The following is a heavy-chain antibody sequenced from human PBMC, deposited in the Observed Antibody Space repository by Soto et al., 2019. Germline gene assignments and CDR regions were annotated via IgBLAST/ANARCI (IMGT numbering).Heavy chain of an antibody. CDR3: ARSRTAYYGSGSYYSDY. CDR2: ISAYNGNT. D-gene: IGHD3-10*01. Sequence: ASVKVSCKASGYTFTSYGISWVRLAPGQGLEWMGWISAYNGNTNYAQKLQGRVTMTTDTSTSTAYMELRSLRSDDTAVYYCARSRTAYYGSGSYYSDYWGQGTLVTVSS. V-gene: IGHV1-18*01. J-gene: IGHJ4*02. CDR1: GYTFTSYG.